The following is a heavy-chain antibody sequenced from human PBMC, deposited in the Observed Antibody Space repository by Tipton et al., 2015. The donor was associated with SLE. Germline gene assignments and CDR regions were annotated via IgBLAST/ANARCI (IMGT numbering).Heavy chain of an antibody. Sequence: TLSLTCTVSGGSITTSYWSWIRQPPGKGLEWIGNIYYSGTTNYNPSLKSRVTMSVDTYKNQFSLKLISVTAADAAMYYCARRLRGSYYFDFWGQGSLVTVSS. CDR2: IYYSGTT. D-gene: IGHD3-3*01. CDR3: ARRLRGSYYFDF. J-gene: IGHJ4*02. V-gene: IGHV4-59*01. CDR1: GGSITTSY.